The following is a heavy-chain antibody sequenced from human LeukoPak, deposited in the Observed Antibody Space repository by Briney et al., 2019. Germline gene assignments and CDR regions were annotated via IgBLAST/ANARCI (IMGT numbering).Heavy chain of an antibody. Sequence: SETLSLTCTVSGGSISSGPYYRTWVRQPAGKRLEWIGRINTSGSTNYNPSLKSRVSISGETSKNQFSLKLNSVTAADTAVYYCARDYYGSGSYIDYWGQGTLVTVSS. J-gene: IGHJ4*02. CDR3: ARDYYGSGSYIDY. CDR2: INTSGST. V-gene: IGHV4-61*02. CDR1: GGSISSGPYY. D-gene: IGHD3-10*01.